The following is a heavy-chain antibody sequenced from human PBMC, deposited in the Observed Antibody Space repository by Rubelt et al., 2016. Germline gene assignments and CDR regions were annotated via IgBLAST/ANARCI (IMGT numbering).Heavy chain of an antibody. J-gene: IGHJ4*02. CDR2: INHSGST. CDR3: ARFDSSGL. Sequence: QVQLQQWGAGLLKPSETLSLTCAVYGGSFSGYYWSWTRQPPGKGMEWIGEINHSGSTNYNPSLKCRVTISVDTSKNQFSLKLSSVTAADTAVYYCARFDSSGLWGQGTLVTVSS. V-gene: IGHV4-34*01. D-gene: IGHD3-22*01. CDR1: GGSFSGYY.